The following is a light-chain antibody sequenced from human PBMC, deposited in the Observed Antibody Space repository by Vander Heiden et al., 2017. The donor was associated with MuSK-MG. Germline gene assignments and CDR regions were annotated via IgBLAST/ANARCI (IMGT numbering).Light chain of an antibody. J-gene: IGLJ2*01. CDR2: DDY. CDR1: RPNIAAGFD. Sequence: QSVLAQPPSVSGAPGQRVPISCTGSRPNIAAGFDVHWYQQFPGTAPKLVIYDDYERPSGLPRRFSGSKSGSSASLLSSGVQAEDEDDYCCESYGTSLSGVFGGGTKVTVL. V-gene: IGLV1-40*01. CDR3: ESYGTSLSGV.